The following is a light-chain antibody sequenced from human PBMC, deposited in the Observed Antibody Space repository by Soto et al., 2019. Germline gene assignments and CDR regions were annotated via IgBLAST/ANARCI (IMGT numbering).Light chain of an antibody. CDR2: EVS. Sequence: QSVLTQPPSVSGSPGQSITISCTGTSRDVGSYNLVTWYQQHPGNAPKLMIYEVSKRPSGLSNRFSASKSGSTASLTISGLQVEDEAVYYCCSYAGGGTWVFGGGTKLTVL. V-gene: IGLV2-23*02. J-gene: IGLJ3*02. CDR1: SRDVGSYNL. CDR3: CSYAGGGTWV.